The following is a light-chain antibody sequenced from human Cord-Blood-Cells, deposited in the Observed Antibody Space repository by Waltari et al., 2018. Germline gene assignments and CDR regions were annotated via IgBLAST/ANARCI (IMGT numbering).Light chain of an antibody. CDR2: KGS. CDR1: ELPKQY. V-gene: IGLV3-25*02. Sequence: SYELTQPPSVSVSPGQTARITCSGDELPKQYAYWYQQKPGQAPVLVIYKGSERPSGIPERFSGSSSGTTVTLTISGVQAEDEADYYCQSADSSGTYVVFGGGTKLTVL. J-gene: IGLJ2*01. CDR3: QSADSSGTYVV.